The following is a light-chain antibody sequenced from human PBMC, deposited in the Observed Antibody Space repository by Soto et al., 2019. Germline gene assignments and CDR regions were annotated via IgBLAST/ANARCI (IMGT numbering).Light chain of an antibody. CDR3: QPTSSLLGS. J-gene: IGKJ4*01. V-gene: IGKV1-39*01. CDR1: QNIDSY. Sequence: DIQMTQSPSSLSASVGDRVTINCRASQNIDSYLNWYQQKPGEVPKVLIFAASNSQSGVPSRFSGSGSGTDFTLTMSSLQPEDFATYYCQPTSSLLGSFGGGTEAEIK. CDR2: AAS.